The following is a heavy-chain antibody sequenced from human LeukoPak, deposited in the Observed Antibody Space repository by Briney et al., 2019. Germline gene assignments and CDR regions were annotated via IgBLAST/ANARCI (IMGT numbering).Heavy chain of an antibody. CDR1: GGSISSADYY. J-gene: IGHJ4*02. CDR2: IYYSGTI. V-gene: IGHV4-61*08. Sequence: SETLSLTCTVSGGSISSADYYWTWIRQPPGKGLEWIGYIYYSGTISYNPSLKSRVTISVDTSKNQFSLKLSSVTAADTAVYYCASQLERHLDYWGQGTLVTVSS. D-gene: IGHD1-1*01. CDR3: ASQLERHLDY.